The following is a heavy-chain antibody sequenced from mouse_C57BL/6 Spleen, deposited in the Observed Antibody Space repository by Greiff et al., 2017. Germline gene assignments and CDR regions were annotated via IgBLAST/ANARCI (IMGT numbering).Heavy chain of an antibody. D-gene: IGHD2-3*01. CDR3: ARSADGYSGYAMDY. J-gene: IGHJ4*01. CDR2: IDPNSGGT. Sequence: QVQLQQPGAELVKPGASVKLSCKASGYTFTSYWMHWVKQRPGRGLEWIGRIDPNSGGTKYNEKVKGKATLTVDKPSSTAYMQLSSLTSEDSAVYYCARSADGYSGYAMDYWGQGTSVTASS. V-gene: IGHV1-72*01. CDR1: GYTFTSYW.